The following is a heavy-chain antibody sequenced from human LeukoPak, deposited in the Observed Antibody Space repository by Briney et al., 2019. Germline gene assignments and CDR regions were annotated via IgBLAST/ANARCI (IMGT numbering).Heavy chain of an antibody. Sequence: PSETLSLTCTVSGGSISSYYWSWIRQPPGKGLECIGYIYYSGGTNYNPSLKSRVTISVDTSKNQFYLKLTSVTAADTAMYYCARAGYTISYYSLDYWGQGSLVTVSS. CDR3: ARAGYTISYYSLDY. V-gene: IGHV4-59*12. D-gene: IGHD1-26*01. CDR1: GGSISSYY. J-gene: IGHJ4*02. CDR2: IYYSGGT.